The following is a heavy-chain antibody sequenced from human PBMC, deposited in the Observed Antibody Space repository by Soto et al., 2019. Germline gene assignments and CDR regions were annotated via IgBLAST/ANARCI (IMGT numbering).Heavy chain of an antibody. CDR3: AKDRLGGNFDY. CDR1: GFTFSSYG. V-gene: IGHV3-30*18. Sequence: PGGSLRLSCSASGFTFSSYGMHWVRQAPGKGLEWVAVISYDGSNKYYADSVKGRFTISRDNSKNTLYLQMNSLRAEDTAVYYCAKDRLGGNFDYWGQGTQVTVSS. CDR2: ISYDGSNK. J-gene: IGHJ4*02.